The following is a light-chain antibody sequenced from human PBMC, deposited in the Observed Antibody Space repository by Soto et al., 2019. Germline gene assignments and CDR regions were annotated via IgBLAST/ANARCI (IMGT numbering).Light chain of an antibody. CDR3: QSYDSRLSGYV. CDR1: SSNIGAGYD. CDR2: SNK. V-gene: IGLV1-40*01. J-gene: IGLJ1*01. Sequence: QSVLTQPPSVSGAPGQRVTSSCTGSSSNIGAGYDVHWYQRIPGITPKLLIYSNKNRPSGVPDRFSGSKSGTSASLAITGLQAEDEGEYYCQSYDSRLSGYVFGTGTKVTVL.